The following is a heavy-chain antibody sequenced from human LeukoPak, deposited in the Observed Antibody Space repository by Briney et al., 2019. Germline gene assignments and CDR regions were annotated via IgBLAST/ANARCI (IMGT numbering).Heavy chain of an antibody. J-gene: IGHJ4*02. Sequence: SETLSLTCAVYGGSFSGYYWSWIRQPPGKGLEWIGEINHSGSTNYNPSLKSRVTISVDTSKNQFSLKLSSVTAADTAVYYCARHDPRRDIAMAGTLRFDYWGQGTLVTVSS. D-gene: IGHD6-19*01. V-gene: IGHV4-34*01. CDR2: INHSGST. CDR3: ARHDPRRDIAMAGTLRFDY. CDR1: GGSFSGYY.